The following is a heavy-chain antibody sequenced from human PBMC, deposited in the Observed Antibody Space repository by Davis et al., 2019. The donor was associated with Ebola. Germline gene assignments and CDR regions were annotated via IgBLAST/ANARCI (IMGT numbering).Heavy chain of an antibody. D-gene: IGHD6-13*01. Sequence: SETLSLTCTVSGGSISSYYWSWIRQPPGKGLEWIGYIYYSGSTNYNPSLKSRVTISVDTSKNQFSLKLSSVTAADTAVYYCARGQSSSWLRYYYYGKDVWGQGTTVTVSS. CDR3: ARGQSSSWLRYYYYGKDV. V-gene: IGHV4-59*12. J-gene: IGHJ6*02. CDR1: GGSISSYY. CDR2: IYYSGST.